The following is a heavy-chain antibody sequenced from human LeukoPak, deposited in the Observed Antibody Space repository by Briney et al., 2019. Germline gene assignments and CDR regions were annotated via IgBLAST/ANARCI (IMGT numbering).Heavy chain of an antibody. J-gene: IGHJ6*03. V-gene: IGHV4-31*03. CDR3: ARVVEPISSQGDYYYYMDV. Sequence: SETLSLTCTVSGGSISSGGYYWSWVRQHQGKGLEWIGYIYYSGSTYYNPSLKSRVTISVDTSKNQFSLKLSSVTAADTAVYYCARVVEPISSQGDYYYYMDVWGKGTTVTVSS. D-gene: IGHD2-2*01. CDR1: GGSISSGGYY. CDR2: IYYSGST.